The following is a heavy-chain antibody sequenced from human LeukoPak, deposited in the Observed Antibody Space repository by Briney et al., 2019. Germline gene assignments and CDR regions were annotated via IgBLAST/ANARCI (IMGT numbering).Heavy chain of an antibody. J-gene: IGHJ4*02. CDR1: GFIFSSYA. CDR2: ISGSGGST. Sequence: GGSLRLSCAASGFIFSSYAMSWVRQAPGKGLEWVSTISGSGGSTYYADSVKGRFTISRDNSKNTLYLQMNSLRAEDTAVYYCAKPRILYYCSSTSCHEGGFDCWGQGTLVTVSS. V-gene: IGHV3-23*01. D-gene: IGHD2-2*01. CDR3: AKPRILYYCSSTSCHEGGFDC.